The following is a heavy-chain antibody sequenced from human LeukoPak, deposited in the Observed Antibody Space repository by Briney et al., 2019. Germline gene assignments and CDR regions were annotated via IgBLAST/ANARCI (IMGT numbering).Heavy chain of an antibody. J-gene: IGHJ6*02. V-gene: IGHV3-23*01. CDR1: GFTFSSYG. CDR3: ARYWTNTNCLPNFYGMDV. D-gene: IGHD2-2*01. CDR2: IIASGGST. Sequence: PGGSLRLSCAAPGFTFSSYGMSWVRQSPGKGLEWVSAIIASGGSTYHADSVKGRLTLSRDNSKNTLYLQLNSLRVDDTAVYYCARYWTNTNCLPNFYGMDVWGQGTTVTVSS.